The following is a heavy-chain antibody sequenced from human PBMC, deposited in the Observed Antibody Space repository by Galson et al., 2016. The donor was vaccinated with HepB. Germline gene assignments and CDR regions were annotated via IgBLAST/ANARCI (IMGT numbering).Heavy chain of an antibody. J-gene: IGHJ5*02. V-gene: IGHV1-3*04. CDR2: INTGNGNT. CDR3: ARDSGSPNWFDP. CDR1: GYTFTSYA. D-gene: IGHD1-26*01. Sequence: SVMVSCKASGYTFTSYAMHWVRQAPGQRLEWMGWINTGNGNTKYSQKFQGRVTISRDTPASTAYMELRSLRSEDTAVYYCARDSGSPNWFDPWGQGTLVTVSS.